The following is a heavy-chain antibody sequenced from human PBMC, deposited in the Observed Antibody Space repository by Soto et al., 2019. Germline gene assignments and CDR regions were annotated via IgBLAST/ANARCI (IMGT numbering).Heavy chain of an antibody. Sequence: GGSLRLSCAASGFTFSSYSMSWVRQAPGKGLEWVSYISSSSSTKYYADSVKGRFTFSRDNAKNSLYLQMNSLRDEDTAVYYCARLRFTYYYGMDVWGQGTTVTVSS. CDR3: ARLRFTYYYGMDV. V-gene: IGHV3-48*02. J-gene: IGHJ6*02. CDR1: GFTFSSYS. CDR2: ISSSSSTK.